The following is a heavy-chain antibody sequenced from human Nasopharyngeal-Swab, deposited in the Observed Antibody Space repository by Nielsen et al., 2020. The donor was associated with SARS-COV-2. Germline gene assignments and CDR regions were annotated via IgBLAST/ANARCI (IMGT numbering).Heavy chain of an antibody. Sequence: GGSLRLSCVASGFSFNTYAIHWVRQAPGKGLEWVSVTLPDGKKKYYADSVRGRFTVSRDNSKNTLYLQMNSLRAEDTAVYYCARGIIAAAEDWGQGTLVTVSS. J-gene: IGHJ4*02. CDR2: TLPDGKKK. V-gene: IGHV3-30*04. CDR3: ARGIIAAAED. CDR1: GFSFNTYA. D-gene: IGHD6-13*01.